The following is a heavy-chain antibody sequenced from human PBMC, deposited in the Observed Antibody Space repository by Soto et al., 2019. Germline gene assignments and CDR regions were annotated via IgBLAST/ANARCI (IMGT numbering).Heavy chain of an antibody. CDR1: GFTFSDYS. CDR3: ATNNWNVPFDY. J-gene: IGHJ4*02. D-gene: IGHD1-1*01. Sequence: PGGSLRLSCAASGFTFSDYSMNWVRQAPGKGLEWVSYISSSSSRRDYADSVKGRFTISRDNAKKSLYLQMNSLRDDDTAVYYCATNNWNVPFDYWGQGTLVTV. V-gene: IGHV3-48*02. CDR2: ISSSSSRR.